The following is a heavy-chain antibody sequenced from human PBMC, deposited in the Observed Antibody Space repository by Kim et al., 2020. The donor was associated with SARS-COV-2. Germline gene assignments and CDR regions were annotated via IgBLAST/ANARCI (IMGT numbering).Heavy chain of an antibody. CDR1: GFTFSNYA. J-gene: IGHJ2*01. Sequence: GGSLRLSCAASGFTFSNYAMSWVRQSPGEGLEWVSTIRDSGGTTYYADSVKGRFTISRDISKNTLYLQMNSLRAEDTAVYYCAKDPSTWEPPDLWGRGTLVTVSS. CDR3: AKDPSTWEPPDL. V-gene: IGHV3-23*01. D-gene: IGHD1-26*01. CDR2: IRDSGGTT.